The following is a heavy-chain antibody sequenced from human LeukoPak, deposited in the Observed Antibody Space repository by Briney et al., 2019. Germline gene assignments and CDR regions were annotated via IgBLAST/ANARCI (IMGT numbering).Heavy chain of an antibody. CDR2: IYSGGST. CDR1: GFTVSNNC. D-gene: IGHD1-26*01. Sequence: PGGSLRLSCAASGFTVSNNCMSWVRQAPGKGLEWVSVIYSGGSTYYADSVKGRFTISGDNSKNTLYLQMNSLRADDTAVYYCVCRIGGAPQWGQGTLVTVSS. CDR3: VCRIGGAPQ. J-gene: IGHJ4*02. V-gene: IGHV3-53*01.